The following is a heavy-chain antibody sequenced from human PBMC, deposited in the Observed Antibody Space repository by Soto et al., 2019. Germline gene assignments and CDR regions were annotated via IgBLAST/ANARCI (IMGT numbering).Heavy chain of an antibody. CDR3: ARGAMAPIKPHFDY. V-gene: IGHV4-39*01. J-gene: IGHJ4*02. D-gene: IGHD5-12*01. CDR1: GGSISSSSYY. CDR2: IYYSGST. Sequence: SETLSLTCTVSGGSISSSSYYWGWIRQPPGKGLEWIGSIYYSGSTYYNPSLKSRVTISVDTSKNQFSLKLSSVTAADTAVYYCARGAMAPIKPHFDYWGQGTLVTVSS.